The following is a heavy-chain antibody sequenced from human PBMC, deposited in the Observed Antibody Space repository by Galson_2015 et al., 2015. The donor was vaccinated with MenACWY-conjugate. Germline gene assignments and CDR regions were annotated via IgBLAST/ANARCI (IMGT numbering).Heavy chain of an antibody. CDR1: GYTFTSYG. CDR3: ARGYDILTGYGKTYYYYMDV. V-gene: IGHV1-18*01. Sequence: SVKVSCKASGYTFTSYGISWVRQAPGQGLEWMGWISAYNGNTNYAQKLQGRVTMTTDTSTSTAYMELRSLRSDDTAVYYCARGYDILTGYGKTYYYYMDVWGKGTTVTVSS. J-gene: IGHJ6*03. CDR2: ISAYNGNT. D-gene: IGHD3-9*01.